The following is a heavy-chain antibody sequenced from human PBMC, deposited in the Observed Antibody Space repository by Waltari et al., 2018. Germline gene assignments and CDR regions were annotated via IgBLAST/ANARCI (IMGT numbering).Heavy chain of an antibody. V-gene: IGHV3-53*01. CDR1: GFSVSRNY. CDR3: TREDQGQPGGY. CDR2: IYTDGTA. J-gene: IGHJ4*02. D-gene: IGHD2-2*01. Sequence: VQLVESGGGLMQPGGSLRLSCAASGFSVSRNYMSWVRQAPGKGGGWVYFIYTDGTAYYADSVKGRFTISRDNSKNTLNLQMNSLRAEDTAVYYCTREDQGQPGGYWGQGTLVTVSS.